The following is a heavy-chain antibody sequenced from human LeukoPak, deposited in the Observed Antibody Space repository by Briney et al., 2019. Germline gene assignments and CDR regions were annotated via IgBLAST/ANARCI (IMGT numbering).Heavy chain of an antibody. V-gene: IGHV1-18*01. CDR1: GYTFTSYG. CDR2: ISAYNGNT. D-gene: IGHD2-2*01. CDR3: ARQGVVVPAAQTDFDY. J-gene: IGHJ4*02. Sequence: GASVKVSCKASGYTFTSYGISWVRQAPGQGLEWMGWISAYNGNTNYAQKLQGRVSMTTDTSTSTAYMELRSLRSDATAVYYCARQGVVVPAAQTDFDYWGQGTLVTVSS.